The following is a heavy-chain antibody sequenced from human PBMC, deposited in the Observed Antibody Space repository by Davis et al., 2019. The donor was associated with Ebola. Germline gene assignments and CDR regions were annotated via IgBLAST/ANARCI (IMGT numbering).Heavy chain of an antibody. Sequence: SVKVSCKASGGTFSSYAISWVRQAPGQGLEWMGGIIPIFGTANYAQKFQGRVTITADKSTSTAYMELSSLRSEDTAVYYCAKDGRAARPYYYGMDVWGQGTTVTVSS. CDR2: IIPIFGTA. CDR3: AKDGRAARPYYYGMDV. V-gene: IGHV1-69*06. CDR1: GGTFSSYA. J-gene: IGHJ6*02. D-gene: IGHD6-6*01.